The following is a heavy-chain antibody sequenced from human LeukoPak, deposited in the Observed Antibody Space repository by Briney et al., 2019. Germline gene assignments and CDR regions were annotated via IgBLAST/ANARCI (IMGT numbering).Heavy chain of an antibody. Sequence: SETLFLTCTVSGGSISSYYWSWIRQPAGKGLEWIGRIYTSGSTNYNPSLKSRVTMSVDTSKNQFSLKLSSVTAADTAVYYCARDVTGTMVRGVIIGWFDPWGQGTLVTVSS. CDR2: IYTSGST. D-gene: IGHD3-10*01. CDR3: ARDVTGTMVRGVIIGWFDP. CDR1: GGSISSYY. J-gene: IGHJ5*02. V-gene: IGHV4-4*07.